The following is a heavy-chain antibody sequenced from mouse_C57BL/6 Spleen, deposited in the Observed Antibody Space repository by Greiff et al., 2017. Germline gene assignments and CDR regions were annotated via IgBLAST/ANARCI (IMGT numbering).Heavy chain of an antibody. CDR1: GYTFTSYW. V-gene: IGHV1-69*01. J-gene: IGHJ4*01. CDR3: ASHYGSSYDAMDY. D-gene: IGHD1-1*01. Sequence: QVQLQQPGAELVMPGASVKLSCKASGYTFTSYWMHWVKQRPGQGLEWIGEFDPSDSYTNYNQKFKGKSTLTVDKSSSTAYMQLSSLTSEDSAVYYCASHYGSSYDAMDYWGQGTSVTVSS. CDR2: FDPSDSYT.